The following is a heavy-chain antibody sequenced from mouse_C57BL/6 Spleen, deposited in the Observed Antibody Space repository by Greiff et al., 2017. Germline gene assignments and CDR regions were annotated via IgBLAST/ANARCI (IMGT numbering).Heavy chain of an antibody. D-gene: IGHD2-3*01. V-gene: IGHV5-9-1*02. J-gene: IGHJ3*01. CDR3: TRDQGDGYYEFAD. CDR1: GFTFSSYA. Sequence: EVKLVESGEGLVKPGGSLKLSCAASGFTFSSYALSWVRQTPEKRLEWVAYISSGGDYIYYADTVKGRFTISRDNARNTLYLQMSSLKSEDTARYDCTRDQGDGYYEFADWGQGTLVTVSA. CDR2: ISSGGDYI.